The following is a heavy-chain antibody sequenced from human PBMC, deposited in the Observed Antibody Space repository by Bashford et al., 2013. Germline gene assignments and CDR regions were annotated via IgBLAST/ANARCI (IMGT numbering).Heavy chain of an antibody. V-gene: IGHV3-23*01. Sequence: GGSLRLSCAASGFTFSDYWMTWVRQAPGKGLEWVSAISGGAGSTFYADSVKGRFSISRDNSKSTVYLQMNSLRAEDTAVYYCTTRHYYDNNDFDCWGQGTLVTVSS. J-gene: IGHJ4*02. CDR3: TTRHYYDNNDFDC. D-gene: IGHD3-22*01. CDR1: GFTFSDYW. CDR2: ISGGAGST.